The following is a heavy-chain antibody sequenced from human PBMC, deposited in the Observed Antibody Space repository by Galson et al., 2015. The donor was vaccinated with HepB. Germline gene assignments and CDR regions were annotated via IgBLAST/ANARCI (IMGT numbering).Heavy chain of an antibody. V-gene: IGHV3-21*01. D-gene: IGHD3-16*01. CDR3: AKGSGRAAPYHMDV. CDR1: GFTFSDYS. J-gene: IGHJ6*02. CDR2: ISSSNSYL. Sequence: SLRLSCAASGFTFSDYSMNWVRQAPGKGLEWVSSISSSNSYLDYADSVKGRFTISRDNARNSLYLQMNTLRAEDTAVYYCAKGSGRAAPYHMDVWGQGTTVTVSS.